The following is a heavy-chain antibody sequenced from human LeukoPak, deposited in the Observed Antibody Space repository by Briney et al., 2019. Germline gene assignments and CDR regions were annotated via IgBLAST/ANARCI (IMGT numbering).Heavy chain of an antibody. Sequence: SQTLSLTCAISGDSVSSNSAACNWIRQSPSRGLERLGRTYFKSKWYNDYAVSVKSRISINLDTSKNQFSLQLNSVTPEDTAVYYCAPAIKSDAFDIWGQGTMVTVSS. J-gene: IGHJ3*02. CDR1: GDSVSSNSAA. V-gene: IGHV6-1*01. CDR3: APAIKSDAFDI. CDR2: TYFKSKWYN. D-gene: IGHD5-12*01.